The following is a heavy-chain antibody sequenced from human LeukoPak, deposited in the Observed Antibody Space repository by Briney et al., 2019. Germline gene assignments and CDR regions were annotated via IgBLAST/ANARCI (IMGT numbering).Heavy chain of an antibody. CDR2: MKEDGSRA. D-gene: IGHD3-10*01. CDR3: ASDRAFSQFDY. V-gene: IGHV3-7*01. J-gene: IGHJ4*02. CDR1: GFSFSTYW. Sequence: PGGSLRLSCGSSGFSFSTYWMDWVRQAPGKGLEWVASMKEDGSRADYVDSVRGRFTVSRDNTKNSLFLQMNSLRVDDTAVYYCASDRAFSQFDYWGQGTLVTVSS.